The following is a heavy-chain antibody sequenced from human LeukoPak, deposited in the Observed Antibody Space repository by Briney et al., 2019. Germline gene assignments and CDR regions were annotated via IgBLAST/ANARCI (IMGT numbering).Heavy chain of an antibody. CDR3: ARTIAQYSNTWLYYYYGLDV. CDR1: GFTFGGYA. Sequence: GGSLRLSCTASGFTFGGYAMSWVRQAPGKGLERVSSISAGSEDSYYADSVKGRFTISRDNSKSTLYLQMNSLRADDTAVYYCARTIAQYSNTWLYYYYGLDVWGQGTTVTVSS. CDR2: ISAGSEDS. J-gene: IGHJ6*02. V-gene: IGHV3-23*01. D-gene: IGHD1-7*01.